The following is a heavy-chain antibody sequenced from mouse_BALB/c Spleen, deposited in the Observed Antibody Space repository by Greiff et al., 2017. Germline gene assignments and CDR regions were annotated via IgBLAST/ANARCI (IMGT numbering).Heavy chain of an antibody. J-gene: IGHJ4*01. CDR2: ICSGGGST. CDR1: GFAFSSYY. V-gene: IGHV5-12-1*01. CDR3: ARHGVTYYAMDY. D-gene: IGHD2-13*01. Sequence: EVQRVESGGGLVKPGGSLKLSCAASGFAFSSYYMSWVRQTPEKRLEWVAYICSGGGSTYYTDTVKGRVTITRDNAKSTLYLQMSSLTSEDTAMYYCARHGVTYYAMDYWGQGTSVTVSS.